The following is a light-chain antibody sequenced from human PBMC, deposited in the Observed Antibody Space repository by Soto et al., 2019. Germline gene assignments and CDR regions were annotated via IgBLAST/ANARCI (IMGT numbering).Light chain of an antibody. V-gene: IGKV3-20*01. Sequence: EIVLTQSPGTLSLSPGERATLSCRASQSVSSSYLAWYQQKPGQAPRLLIYGASSRATGIPDRFSGSGSGTDFTLTISRLEPEDFAVYYCQQYAALPRTFGPGTKVDI. CDR1: QSVSSSY. J-gene: IGKJ3*01. CDR3: QQYAALPRT. CDR2: GAS.